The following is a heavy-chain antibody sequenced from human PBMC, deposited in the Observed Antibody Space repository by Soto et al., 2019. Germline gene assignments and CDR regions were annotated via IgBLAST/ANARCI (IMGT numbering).Heavy chain of an antibody. D-gene: IGHD6-19*01. J-gene: IGHJ2*01. CDR1: GYTFTSYG. CDR3: ASLEAIRKGYSGGWRENWYFDL. Sequence: ASVKVSCKASGYTFTSYGISWVRQAPGQGLEWMGWISAYNGNTNYAQKLQGRVTMTTDTSTSTAYMELRSLRSDDTAVYYCASLEAIRKGYSGGWRENWYFDLWGRGTLVTVSS. CDR2: ISAYNGNT. V-gene: IGHV1-18*01.